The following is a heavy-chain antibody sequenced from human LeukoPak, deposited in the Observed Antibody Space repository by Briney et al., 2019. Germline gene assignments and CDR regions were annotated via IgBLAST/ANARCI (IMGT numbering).Heavy chain of an antibody. CDR3: ASILLTYYYDSSGFDYYFDY. CDR1: GFTFSSNY. V-gene: IGHV3-66*01. D-gene: IGHD3-22*01. Sequence: GGSLRLSCAASGFTFSSNYMSWVRQAPGKGLEWVSVIYSGGSTYYADSVKGRFTISRDNSKNTLYLQMNSLRAEDTAVYYCASILLTYYYDSSGFDYYFDYWGQGTLVTVSS. CDR2: IYSGGST. J-gene: IGHJ4*02.